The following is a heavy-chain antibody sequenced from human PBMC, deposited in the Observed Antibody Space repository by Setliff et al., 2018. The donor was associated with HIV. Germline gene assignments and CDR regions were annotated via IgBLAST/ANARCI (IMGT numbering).Heavy chain of an antibody. CDR3: ARWSCGRATCYDSPYNWFDP. J-gene: IGHJ5*02. V-gene: IGHV1-18*01. CDR1: GYTFTSYG. CDR2: IGPYNGHT. Sequence: ASVKVSCKASGYTFTSYGIGWVRQAPGQGLEWMGWIGPYNGHTNYAQKLQGRVTMTTDTSTSTTYMELTSLRSDDTAVYYCARWSCGRATCYDSPYNWFDPWGQGTLVTVSS. D-gene: IGHD2-2*01.